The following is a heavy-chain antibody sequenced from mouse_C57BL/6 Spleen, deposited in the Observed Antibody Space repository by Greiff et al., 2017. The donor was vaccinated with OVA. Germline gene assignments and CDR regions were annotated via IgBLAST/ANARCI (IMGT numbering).Heavy chain of an antibody. CDR1: GFTFSDYG. Sequence: EVQRVESGGGLVKPGGSLKLSCAASGFTFSDYGMHWVRQAPEKGLEWVAYISSGSSTIYYADTVKGRFTISRDNAKNTLFLQMTSLRSEDTAMYYCARPYYYGSSYLSYWYFDVWGTGTTVTVSS. J-gene: IGHJ1*03. V-gene: IGHV5-17*01. CDR3: ARPYYYGSSYLSYWYFDV. D-gene: IGHD1-1*01. CDR2: ISSGSSTI.